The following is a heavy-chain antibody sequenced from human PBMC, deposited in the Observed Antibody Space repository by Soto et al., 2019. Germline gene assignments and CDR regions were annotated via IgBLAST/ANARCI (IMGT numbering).Heavy chain of an antibody. J-gene: IGHJ3*02. Sequence: VASVKVSCKVSGYTLTELSMHWVRQAPGKGLEWMGGFDPEDGETIYAQKFQGRVTMTEDTSTDTAYMELSSLRSEDTAVYYCATGGHYYDDAFDIWGQGTMVTVSS. CDR2: FDPEDGET. CDR1: GYTLTELS. D-gene: IGHD3-22*01. V-gene: IGHV1-24*01. CDR3: ATGGHYYDDAFDI.